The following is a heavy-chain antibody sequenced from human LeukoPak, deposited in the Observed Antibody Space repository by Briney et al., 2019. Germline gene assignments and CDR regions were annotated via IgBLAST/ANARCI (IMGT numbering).Heavy chain of an antibody. J-gene: IGHJ3*02. D-gene: IGHD1-26*01. CDR1: GDSVSSNIAA. Sequence: SQTLSLICAISGDSVSSNIAAWNWIRQSPSRGLEWVGRTYYRYKWYNGYAVSVKSRITINPDTSKNQFSLQLNSVTPEDTAVYYCARSYIVGATTLAFDIWGQGTMVTVSS. V-gene: IGHV6-1*01. CDR2: TYYRYKWYN. CDR3: ARSYIVGATTLAFDI.